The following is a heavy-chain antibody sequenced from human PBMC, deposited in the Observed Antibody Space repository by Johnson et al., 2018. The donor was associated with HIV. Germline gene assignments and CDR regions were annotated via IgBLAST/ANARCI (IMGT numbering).Heavy chain of an antibody. CDR3: AKGMGQWLARGAFDI. CDR1: GFTFSSYW. J-gene: IGHJ3*02. Sequence: VQLVESGGGLVQPGGSLRLSCVASGFTFSSYWMHWVRQVPGKGLMWVSRINSDGSRTSYGDSVKGRGTISRDNAQNPLYLQMNSLRAEDTAVYYCAKGMGQWLARGAFDIWGQGTMVTVSS. V-gene: IGHV3-74*02. CDR2: INSDGSRT. D-gene: IGHD6-19*01.